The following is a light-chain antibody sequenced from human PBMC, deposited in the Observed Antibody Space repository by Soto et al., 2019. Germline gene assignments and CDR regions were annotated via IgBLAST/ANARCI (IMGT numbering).Light chain of an antibody. Sequence: DIQMTQSPSTLSASVGDRITITCRASQSISTWLAWYQQKPGEAPKLLIYDASSLESGVPSRFSGSGSGTEFTLTISSLQPDDFATYYCQEYNDYLYTFGQGTKLEIK. CDR2: DAS. CDR3: QEYNDYLYT. V-gene: IGKV1-5*01. J-gene: IGKJ2*01. CDR1: QSISTW.